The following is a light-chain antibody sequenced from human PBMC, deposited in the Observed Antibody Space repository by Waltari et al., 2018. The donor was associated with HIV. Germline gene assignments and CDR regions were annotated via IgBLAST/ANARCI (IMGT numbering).Light chain of an antibody. Sequence: QAVVTQEPSLTVSPGETVNLTCGSTIEIVTSSHHPDWFQKKQCQAPSTLISDTSHMNSCTPSRFACALCGGKAALTLSGAQPEDEAEYYCLLSVGGGHVAFGGGTKLTVL. CDR2: DTS. CDR3: LLSVGGGHVA. CDR1: IEIVTSSHH. J-gene: IGLJ2*01. V-gene: IGLV7-46*01.